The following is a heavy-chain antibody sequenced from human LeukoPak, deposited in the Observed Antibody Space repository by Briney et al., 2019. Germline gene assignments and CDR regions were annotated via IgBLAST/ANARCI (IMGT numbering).Heavy chain of an antibody. CDR2: IRFDGSNK. CDR3: ANGFGEFNYYYYYMDL. V-gene: IGHV3-30*02. J-gene: IGHJ6*03. CDR1: GCTFSIYG. Sequence: GGSLRLSCAAPGCTFSIYGMHWVRQAPGKGLEWVAFIRFDGSNKYYADSVKGRFAISRDNSRDTLFLQMNSLRPEYTAVYYCANGFGEFNYYYYYMDLWGKGTTVTVSS. D-gene: IGHD3-10*01.